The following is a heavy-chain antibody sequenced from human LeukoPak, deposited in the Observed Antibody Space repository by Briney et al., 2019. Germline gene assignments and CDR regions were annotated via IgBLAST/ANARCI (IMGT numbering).Heavy chain of an antibody. CDR1: GGTFSSYA. D-gene: IGHD2-2*01. J-gene: IGHJ5*02. V-gene: IGHV1-69*01. CDR2: IIPIFGTA. CDR3: ARGCSSTSCYNNWFDP. Sequence: EASVKVSCKASGGTFSSYAISWVRQAPGQGLEWMGGIIPIFGTANYAQKFQGRVTITADESTSTAYMELSSLRSEDTAVYYCARGCSSTSCYNNWFDPWGQGALVTVSS.